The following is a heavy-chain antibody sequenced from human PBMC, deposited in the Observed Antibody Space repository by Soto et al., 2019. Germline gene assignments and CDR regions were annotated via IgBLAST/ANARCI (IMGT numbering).Heavy chain of an antibody. D-gene: IGHD3-16*01. Sequence: QVQLVQSGDEVKKPGASVKVSCKASGYIFVNYGIAWVRQAPGQGLEWMGWISPYTGNTHSATQVQGRLTMTTDTSTNTAYMDLGSLTSDDTAVYYCVMVDNYVTPTPQDVWGQGTTVTVSS. V-gene: IGHV1-18*01. J-gene: IGHJ6*02. CDR3: VMVDNYVTPTPQDV. CDR2: ISPYTGNT. CDR1: GYIFVNYG.